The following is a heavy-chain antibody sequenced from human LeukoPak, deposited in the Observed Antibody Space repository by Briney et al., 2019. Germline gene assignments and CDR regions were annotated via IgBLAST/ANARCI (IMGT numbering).Heavy chain of an antibody. CDR2: IYHSGGT. CDR3: ARGPTVTTNFDY. CDR1: GYSISSGYY. V-gene: IGHV4-38-2*02. Sequence: SETLSLTCTVSGYSISSGYYWGWIRQPPGKGLAWIGSIYHSGGTYYNPSLKSRVTISVDTSKNQFSLKLSSVTAADTAVYYCARGPTVTTNFDYWGQGTLVTVSS. J-gene: IGHJ4*02. D-gene: IGHD4-17*01.